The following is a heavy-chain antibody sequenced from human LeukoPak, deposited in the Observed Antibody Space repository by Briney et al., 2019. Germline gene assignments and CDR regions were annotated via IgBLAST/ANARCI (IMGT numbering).Heavy chain of an antibody. Sequence: GGSLRLSCAASGFTFSTYAMSRVRQAPGKGLEWLSALSGRGRDTYYADSVKGRFTISRDESKNTLYLQMNSLRAEDTAVYYCAIPGSAHYPAPFDFWGQGTLVTVSS. CDR2: LSGRGRDT. CDR1: GFTFSTYA. V-gene: IGHV3-23*01. J-gene: IGHJ4*02. CDR3: AIPGSAHYPAPFDF. D-gene: IGHD3-22*01.